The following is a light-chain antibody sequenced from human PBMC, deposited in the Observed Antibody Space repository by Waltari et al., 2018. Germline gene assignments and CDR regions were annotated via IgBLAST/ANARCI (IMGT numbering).Light chain of an antibody. Sequence: QSALTQPASVSGSPGQSITISCTGTSSDVGGYNYVSWYLQHPGKAPKLMIYDVSNRPTGVSHRFSGYKSGNPASLTISWLQAEDEAEYYCSSYTTSITLVFGGGTKLTVL. J-gene: IGLJ2*01. CDR1: SSDVGGYNY. CDR2: DVS. CDR3: SSYTTSITLV. V-gene: IGLV2-14*03.